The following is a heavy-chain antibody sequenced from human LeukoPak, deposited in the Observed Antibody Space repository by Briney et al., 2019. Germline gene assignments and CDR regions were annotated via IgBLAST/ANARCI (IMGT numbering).Heavy chain of an antibody. CDR2: ISTSSSYI. V-gene: IGHV3-21*06. Sequence: PGGSLRLSCAASGFTFSSYWMSWVRQAPGKGLEWVSSISTSSSYIYYADSVKGRFTISRDNAKNSLYLQMNSLRAEDTAVFYCARLRWGQTGYSSDYWDQGTLVTVSS. CDR1: GFTFSSYW. D-gene: IGHD4-23*01. J-gene: IGHJ4*02. CDR3: ARLRWGQTGYSSDY.